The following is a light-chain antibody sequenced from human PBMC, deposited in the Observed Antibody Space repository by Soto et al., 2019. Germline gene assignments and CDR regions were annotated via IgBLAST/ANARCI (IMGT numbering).Light chain of an antibody. CDR2: DVT. V-gene: IGLV2-11*01. CDR1: NSDIGNYNY. Sequence: QSALTQPRSVSGSPGQSVTISCTGTNSDIGNYNYVSWYQQHPGKAPKLMIYDVTKRPSGVPDRFSGSTSGNTASLTISGLQAEDEADYYCCSYPGSHTWVFGGGTKVTVL. CDR3: CSYPGSHTWV. J-gene: IGLJ3*02.